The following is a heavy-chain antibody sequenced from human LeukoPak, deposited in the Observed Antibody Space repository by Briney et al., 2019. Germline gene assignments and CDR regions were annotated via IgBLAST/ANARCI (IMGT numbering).Heavy chain of an antibody. CDR2: ISSSSRTI. D-gene: IGHD1-26*01. J-gene: IGHJ4*02. V-gene: IGHV3-48*02. CDR3: ARARDGSYDY. CDR1: GFTFSSYG. Sequence: GRSLRLSCAASGFTFSSYGMHWIRQAPGKGLEWISYISSSSRTIHYADSVKGRFTISRDNAKNSLYLQMSSLRDEDTAVYYCARARDGSYDYWGQGTLVTVSS.